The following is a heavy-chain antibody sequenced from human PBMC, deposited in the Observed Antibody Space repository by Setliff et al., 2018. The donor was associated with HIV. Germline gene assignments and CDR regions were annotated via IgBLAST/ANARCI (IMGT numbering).Heavy chain of an antibody. Sequence: KASETLSLTCAGFGGSFSGYYWTWIRQPPGKGLEWIGEINHSGSTDYNPSLKSRVTISVDTSKRQFSLKLSSVTAADTAVYYCARGLDYYGSGSYLPLGYWGQGTLVTVSS. CDR2: INHSGST. CDR1: GGSFSGYY. J-gene: IGHJ4*02. CDR3: ARGLDYYGSGSYLPLGY. V-gene: IGHV4-34*01. D-gene: IGHD3-10*01.